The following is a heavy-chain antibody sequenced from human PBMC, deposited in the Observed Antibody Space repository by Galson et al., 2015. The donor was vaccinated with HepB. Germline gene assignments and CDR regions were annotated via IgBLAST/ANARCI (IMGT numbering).Heavy chain of an antibody. CDR2: ISGSGGST. V-gene: IGHV3-23*01. D-gene: IGHD3-10*01. CDR3: AKVGGRMVRGVITPPLDY. CDR1: GFTFSSYA. J-gene: IGHJ4*02. Sequence: SLRLSCAASGFTFSSYAMSWVRQAPGKGLEWVSAISGSGGSTYYADSVKGRFTISRDNSKNTLYLQMNSLRAEDTAVYYCAKVGGRMVRGVITPPLDYWGQGTLVTVSS.